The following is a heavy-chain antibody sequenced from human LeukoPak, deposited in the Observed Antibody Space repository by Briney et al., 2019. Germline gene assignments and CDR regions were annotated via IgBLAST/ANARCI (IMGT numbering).Heavy chain of an antibody. D-gene: IGHD3-22*01. CDR2: IYYSGST. Sequence: QASETLSLTCTVSGGSISSYYWSWIRQPPGKGLEWIGYIYYSGSTNYNPSLKSRVTISVDTSKNQFSLKLSSVTAADTAVYYCALGSYYDSSGYYYWGQGTLVTVSS. CDR3: ALGSYYDSSGYYY. J-gene: IGHJ4*02. V-gene: IGHV4-59*01. CDR1: GGSISSYY.